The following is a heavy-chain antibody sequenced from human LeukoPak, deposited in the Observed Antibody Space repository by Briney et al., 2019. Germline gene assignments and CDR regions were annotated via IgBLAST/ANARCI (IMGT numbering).Heavy chain of an antibody. CDR3: AREIWFGELYFDL. J-gene: IGHJ2*01. CDR1: GGSISSYY. CDR2: IYYSGST. D-gene: IGHD3-10*01. Sequence: PSETLSLTCTVSGGSISSYYWSWIRQSPGKGLEWIGYIYYSGSTNYNPSVKSRVTISVDTSKNQFSLKLSSVTAADTAVYYCAREIWFGELYFDLWGRGTLVTVSS. V-gene: IGHV4-59*01.